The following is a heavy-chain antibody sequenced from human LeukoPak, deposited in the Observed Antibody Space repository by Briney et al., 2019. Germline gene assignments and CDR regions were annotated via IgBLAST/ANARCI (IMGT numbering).Heavy chain of an antibody. V-gene: IGHV3-48*04. J-gene: IGHJ1*01. D-gene: IGHD2-15*01. Sequence: PGGSLRLSCAASGFTFSNYNMNWVRLAPGKGPEWLSFIGSSSSATSYADSVRGRFTISRDNAKNSLYLQMNSLRAEDTAVYDCARAPKYCSGGSCYLAYWGQGTLVTVSS. CDR3: ARAPKYCSGGSCYLAY. CDR2: IGSSSSAT. CDR1: GFTFSNYN.